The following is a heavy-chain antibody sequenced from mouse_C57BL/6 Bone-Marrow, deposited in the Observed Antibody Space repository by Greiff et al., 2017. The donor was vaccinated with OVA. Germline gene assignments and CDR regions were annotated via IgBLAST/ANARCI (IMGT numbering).Heavy chain of an antibody. CDR3: ARQGEGYEGGY. Sequence: EVQGVESGGDLVKPGGSLKLSCAASGFTFSSYGMSWVRQTPDKRLEWVATISSGGSYTYYPDSVKGRFTISRDNAKNTLYLQMSRLKSEDTAMDDCARQGEGYEGGYWGQGTLVTVSA. CDR2: ISSGGSYT. D-gene: IGHD2-14*01. V-gene: IGHV5-6*01. CDR1: GFTFSSYG. J-gene: IGHJ3*02.